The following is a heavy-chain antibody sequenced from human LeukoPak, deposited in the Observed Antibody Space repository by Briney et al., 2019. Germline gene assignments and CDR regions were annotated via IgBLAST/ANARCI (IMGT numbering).Heavy chain of an antibody. CDR2: INHSGST. D-gene: IGHD6-13*01. J-gene: IGHJ5*02. CDR3: VRGAGIAYWFDP. CDR1: GGSFSDYY. V-gene: IGHV4-34*01. Sequence: SETLSLTCAVYGGSFSDYYWSWIRQPPGKGLEWLGEINHSGSTNYNPSLKSRVTISVDTSKNQFSLKLSSVTAADTAVYYCVRGAGIAYWFDPWGQGTLVTVSS.